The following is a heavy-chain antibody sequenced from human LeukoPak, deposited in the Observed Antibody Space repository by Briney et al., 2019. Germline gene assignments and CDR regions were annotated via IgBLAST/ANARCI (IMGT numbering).Heavy chain of an antibody. CDR1: GGSFSNYY. CDR2: IYYSGST. J-gene: IGHJ4*02. CDR3: ARGVDFWSGYPFDY. V-gene: IGHV4-59*01. D-gene: IGHD3-3*01. Sequence: SETLSLTCTVSGGSFSNYYWSWIRQPPGKGLEWIGYIYYSGSTNYNPSLKSRVTISVDTSKKQFSLKLRSVTAADTAVYYCARGVDFWSGYPFDYWGQGTLVTVSS.